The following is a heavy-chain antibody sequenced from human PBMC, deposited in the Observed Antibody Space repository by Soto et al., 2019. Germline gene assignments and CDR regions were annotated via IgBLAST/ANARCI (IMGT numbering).Heavy chain of an antibody. CDR3: ATEAYLIAVAGEAYYFDY. D-gene: IGHD6-19*01. CDR2: FDPEDGET. Sequence: ASVKVSCKVSGYTLTELSMHWVRQAPGKGLEWMGGFDPEDGETIYAQKFQGRVTMTEDTSTDTAYMELSSLRSEDTAVYYCATEAYLIAVAGEAYYFDYWGQGTLVTVSS. J-gene: IGHJ4*02. V-gene: IGHV1-24*01. CDR1: GYTLTELS.